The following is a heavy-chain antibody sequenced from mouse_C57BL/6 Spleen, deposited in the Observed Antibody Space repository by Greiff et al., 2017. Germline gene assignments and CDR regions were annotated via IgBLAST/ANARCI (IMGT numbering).Heavy chain of an antibody. CDR1: GYTFTSYW. J-gene: IGHJ4*01. D-gene: IGHD2-12*01. Sequence: QVQLQQPGAELVKPGASVKMSCKASGYTFTSYWITWVKQRPGQGLEWIGDIYPGSGSTNYNEKFKSKATLTVDTSSSTAYMQLSSLTSEDSAVYYCARYYSAYDAMDYWGHGTSVTVSS. CDR2: IYPGSGST. V-gene: IGHV1-55*01. CDR3: ARYYSAYDAMDY.